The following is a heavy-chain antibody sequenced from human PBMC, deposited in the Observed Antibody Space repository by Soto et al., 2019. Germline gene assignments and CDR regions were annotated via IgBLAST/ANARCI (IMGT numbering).Heavy chain of an antibody. Sequence: GGSLRLSCAASGFHFDRYPMSWVRQAPGKGLEWVSSISGTSGHTYYADSVRGRFTISRENSKNTLFLQMNSLRAEDTAVYYCAKDFRLELRVPWGQGTLVTVSS. V-gene: IGHV3-23*01. CDR3: AKDFRLELRVP. CDR2: ISGTSGHT. D-gene: IGHD1-7*01. CDR1: GFHFDRYP. J-gene: IGHJ5*02.